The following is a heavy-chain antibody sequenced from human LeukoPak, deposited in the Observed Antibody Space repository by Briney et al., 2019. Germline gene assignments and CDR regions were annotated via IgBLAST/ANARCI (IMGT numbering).Heavy chain of an antibody. CDR3: ARTLYRGVSDY. Sequence: QAGGSLRLSCATSGFTFSSSAMSWVRQAPGKGLEWVSAISNNGGYTYYADSVQGRFTISRDNSKSTLCLQMNSLRDEDTAVYYCARTLYRGVSDYWGQGTLVTVSS. CDR1: GFTFSSSA. D-gene: IGHD3-10*01. V-gene: IGHV3-23*01. CDR2: ISNNGGYT. J-gene: IGHJ4*02.